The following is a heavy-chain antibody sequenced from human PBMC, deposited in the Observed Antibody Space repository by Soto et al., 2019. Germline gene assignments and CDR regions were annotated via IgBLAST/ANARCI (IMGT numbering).Heavy chain of an antibody. D-gene: IGHD1-26*01. CDR1: GYSFTSLD. J-gene: IGHJ4*02. Sequence: ASVKVSCKASGYSFTSLDINWVRQTAGQGLEWMGWMQPSTGRTGYAQKFQGRVTMTRDTSINTAYMELTTLTSDDTAVYYCARGVSAGVDYWGQVTLVTVSS. V-gene: IGHV1-8*01. CDR3: ARGVSAGVDY. CDR2: MQPSTGRT.